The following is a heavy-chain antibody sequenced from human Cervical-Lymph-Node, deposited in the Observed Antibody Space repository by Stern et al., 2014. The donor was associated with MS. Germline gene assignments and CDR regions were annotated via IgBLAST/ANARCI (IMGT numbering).Heavy chain of an antibody. D-gene: IGHD4-23*01. CDR2: VNLNDGPT. CDR1: GFTFSTYH. J-gene: IGHJ3*01. V-gene: IGHV1-46*01. CDR3: AREGVATPIHLKAFDL. Sequence: VQMVESGSEVKKPGASVKLSCKASGFTFSTYHMHWVRQAPGQGHAWVGLVNLNDGPTDYAQEFQGRFTMTRDTSTSTLYMELSCLRSEDTALYYCAREGVATPIHLKAFDLWGQGTMITVSS.